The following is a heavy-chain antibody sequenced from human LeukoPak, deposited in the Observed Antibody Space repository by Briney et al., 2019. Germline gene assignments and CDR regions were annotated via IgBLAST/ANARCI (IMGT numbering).Heavy chain of an antibody. CDR2: FYYSGST. CDR1: GGSVSSGRYY. Sequence: SETLSLTCTVSGGSVSSGRYYWRWIRQPPRKGLEWIGYFYYSGSTNYNPSLKTRVTISVDTSKNQFSLKVSSVTAADTDVYYCARKRTGDQGYYFDYWGQGTLVTVSS. J-gene: IGHJ4*02. D-gene: IGHD1-1*01. CDR3: ARKRTGDQGYYFDY. V-gene: IGHV4-61*01.